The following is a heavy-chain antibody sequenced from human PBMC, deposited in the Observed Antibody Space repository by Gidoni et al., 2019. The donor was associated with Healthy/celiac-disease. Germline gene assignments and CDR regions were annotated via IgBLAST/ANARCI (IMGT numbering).Heavy chain of an antibody. Sequence: EVQLFESGGGLVQPGGSLRRSCAASGFTFSSYGMCWVRQVPGKGLEWVSAISGSGGSTYYADSVKGRFTISRDNSKNTLYLQMNSLRAEDTAVYYCAKGKHIVVVTATPPYWGQGTLVTVSS. CDR1: GFTFSSYG. V-gene: IGHV3-23*01. CDR3: AKGKHIVVVTATPPY. J-gene: IGHJ4*02. D-gene: IGHD2-21*02. CDR2: ISGSGGST.